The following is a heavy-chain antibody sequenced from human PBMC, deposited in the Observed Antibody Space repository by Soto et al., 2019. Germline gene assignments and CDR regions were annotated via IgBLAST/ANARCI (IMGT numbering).Heavy chain of an antibody. Sequence: QVQLVESGGGVVQPGRSLRLSCAASGFTFSSYGMHWVRQAPGKGLEWVAVIWYDGSNKYYADSVKGRFTISRDNSKNTQYLQMNSLRAEVTAVYYCARDYDSSGYPRYYFDYWGQGTLVTVSS. J-gene: IGHJ4*02. CDR2: IWYDGSNK. D-gene: IGHD3-22*01. V-gene: IGHV3-33*01. CDR3: ARDYDSSGYPRYYFDY. CDR1: GFTFSSYG.